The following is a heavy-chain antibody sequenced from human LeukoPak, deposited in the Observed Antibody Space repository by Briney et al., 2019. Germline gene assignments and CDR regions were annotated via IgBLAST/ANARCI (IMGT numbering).Heavy chain of an antibody. CDR3: ARGVDYYFDY. CDR2: ISHSSGYI. Sequence: PGGSLRLSCAAPGFTFSSYSMNWVRQAPGKGLEWVSSISHSSGYIYYADSVKGRFTISRDNAKNSLYLQMNSLRAEDTAVYYCARGVDYYFDYWGQGTLVTVSS. V-gene: IGHV3-21*01. CDR1: GFTFSSYS. J-gene: IGHJ4*02.